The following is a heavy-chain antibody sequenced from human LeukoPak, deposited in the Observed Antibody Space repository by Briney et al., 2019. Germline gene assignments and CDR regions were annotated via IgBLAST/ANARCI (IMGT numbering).Heavy chain of an antibody. J-gene: IGHJ5*02. CDR2: IYHSGST. Sequence: SQTLSLTFTVSGGSISSGGYSWSWIRQPPGKGLEWIGYIYHSGSTYYNPSLKSRVTISVDRSKNQFSLKLSSVTAADTAVYYCARGAAAGTSLDWFDPWGQGTLVTVSS. CDR3: ARGAAAGTSLDWFDP. V-gene: IGHV4-30-2*01. D-gene: IGHD6-13*01. CDR1: GGSISSGGYS.